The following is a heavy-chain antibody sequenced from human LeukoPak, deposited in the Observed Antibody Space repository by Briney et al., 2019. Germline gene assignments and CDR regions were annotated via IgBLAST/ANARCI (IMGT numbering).Heavy chain of an antibody. J-gene: IGHJ4*02. D-gene: IGHD3-16*01. V-gene: IGHV3-23*01. CDR1: GFTLSSHD. CDR2: ISGGGIST. CDR3: AKDETSGALAGSDN. Sequence: GGSLRLTCAASGFTLSSHDMTSVRQAPGKGLEWVSVISGGGISTYYADSVKGRFTISRDNSKNTMYLQMNSLRAEDTAVYYCAKDETSGALAGSDNWGAGALCTVSS.